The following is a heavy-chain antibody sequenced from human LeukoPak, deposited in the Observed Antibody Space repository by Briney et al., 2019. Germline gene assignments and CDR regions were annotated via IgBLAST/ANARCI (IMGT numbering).Heavy chain of an antibody. Sequence: VASVRVSCKASGYTFTSYGISWVRQAPGQGLEWMGWISAYNGNTNYAQKFQGRVTMTRDTSTSTVYMELSSLRSEDTAVYYCAREWGSYGDYFGLGYWGQGTLVTVSS. J-gene: IGHJ4*02. CDR3: AREWGSYGDYFGLGY. V-gene: IGHV1-18*01. CDR2: ISAYNGNT. D-gene: IGHD4-17*01. CDR1: GYTFTSYG.